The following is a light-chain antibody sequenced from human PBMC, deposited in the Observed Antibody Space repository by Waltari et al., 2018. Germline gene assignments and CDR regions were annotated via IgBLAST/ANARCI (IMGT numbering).Light chain of an antibody. V-gene: IGLV1-44*01. Sequence: QSVLTQPPSASGTPGQRVTISCSGSSSHIGRNTVNWYQQLPGTAPKLLIYSNNRPPSGVSDRFSGSKSGTSASLAISGLQSEDEADYYCAAWDDSLNGVVFGGGTKLTVL. CDR2: SNN. CDR1: SSHIGRNT. CDR3: AAWDDSLNGVV. J-gene: IGLJ2*01.